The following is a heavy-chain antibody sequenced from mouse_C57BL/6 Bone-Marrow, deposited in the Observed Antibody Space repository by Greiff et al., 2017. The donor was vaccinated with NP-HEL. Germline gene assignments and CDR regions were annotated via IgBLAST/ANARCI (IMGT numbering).Heavy chain of an antibody. CDR1: GYTFTSYW. J-gene: IGHJ2*01. V-gene: IGHV1-64*01. D-gene: IGHD1-1*01. Sequence: QVQLQQPGAELVKPGASVKLSCKASGYTFTSYWMHWVKQRPGQGLEWIGMIHPNSGNTNYNEKFKGKATLTVDKSSSTAYMQLSSLTSVDSAVYYCARNNYGSKEDYWGQGTTLTVAS. CDR3: ARNNYGSKEDY. CDR2: IHPNSGNT.